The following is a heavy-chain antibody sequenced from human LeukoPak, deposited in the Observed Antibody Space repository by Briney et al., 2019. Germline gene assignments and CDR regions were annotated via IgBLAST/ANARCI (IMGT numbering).Heavy chain of an antibody. CDR2: IYYSGST. Sequence: SETLSLTCTVSGGSISSSSYYWGWIRQPPGKGLEWIGSIYYSGSTYYNPSLKSRVTISVDTSKNQFSLKLSSVTAADTAVYYCARVGPARLLWFGELSGNSMLIDYWGQGTLVTASS. V-gene: IGHV4-39*07. CDR3: ARVGPARLLWFGELSGNSMLIDY. D-gene: IGHD3-10*01. CDR1: GGSISSSSYY. J-gene: IGHJ4*02.